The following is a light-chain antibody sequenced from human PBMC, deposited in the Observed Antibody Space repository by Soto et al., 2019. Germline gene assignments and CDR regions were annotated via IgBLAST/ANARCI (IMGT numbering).Light chain of an antibody. V-gene: IGKV3-20*01. CDR1: QSVSSIY. Sequence: EIVLTQSPGTVSLSPGERATLSCRASQSVSSIYLAWYQKKPGQAPRLLIYGASSRATDIPDRFSGSGSGTDFTLTISRLEPEDSAVYYCQQYGTSPTFGGGTKVEIK. J-gene: IGKJ4*01. CDR3: QQYGTSPT. CDR2: GAS.